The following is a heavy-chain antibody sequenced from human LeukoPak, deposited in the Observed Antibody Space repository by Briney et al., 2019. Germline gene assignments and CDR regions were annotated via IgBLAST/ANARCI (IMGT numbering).Heavy chain of an antibody. CDR3: AKDDGGSYYIYYYYMDV. CDR1: GFTFSNCG. Sequence: GGTPRLSCAASGFTFSNCGMSWVRQAPGKGLEWVSAISGSGGRTYHADSVKGRFTISRDNSKNTLYLQMNSLRAEDTAVYYCAKDDGGSYYIYYYYMDVWGKGTTVTISS. D-gene: IGHD1-26*01. J-gene: IGHJ6*03. CDR2: ISGSGGRT. V-gene: IGHV3-23*01.